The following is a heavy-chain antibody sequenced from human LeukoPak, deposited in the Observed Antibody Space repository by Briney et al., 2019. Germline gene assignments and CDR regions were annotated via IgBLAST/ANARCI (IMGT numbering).Heavy chain of an antibody. V-gene: IGHV1-2*02. Sequence: VSVKVSCKASGYTFTGYYMHWVRQAPGQGLEWMGWINPNSGGTNYAQKFQGRVTMTRDTSISTAYMELSRLRSDDTAVYYCARDPYYDILTVMGEWGQGTLVTVSS. J-gene: IGHJ4*02. CDR2: INPNSGGT. D-gene: IGHD3-9*01. CDR3: ARDPYYDILTVMGE. CDR1: GYTFTGYY.